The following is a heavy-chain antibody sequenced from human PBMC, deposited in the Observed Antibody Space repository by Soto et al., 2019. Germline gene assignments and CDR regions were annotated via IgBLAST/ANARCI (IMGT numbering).Heavy chain of an antibody. CDR2: INHSGST. V-gene: IGHV4-34*01. D-gene: IGHD5-18*01. CDR3: ARGRGYSYGIRFDL. CDR1: GGSFSGYY. J-gene: IGHJ2*01. Sequence: QVQLQQWGAGLLKPSETLSLTCAVYGGSFSGYYWSWIRQPPGKGLEWIGEINHSGSTNYTPSLKSRVTISVDTSKNQFSLKLSSVTAADTAVYYCARGRGYSYGIRFDLWGRGTLVTVSS.